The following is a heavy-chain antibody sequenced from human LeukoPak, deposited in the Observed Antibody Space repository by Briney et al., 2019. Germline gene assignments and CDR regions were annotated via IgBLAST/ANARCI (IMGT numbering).Heavy chain of an antibody. CDR2: ISSSSSSI. V-gene: IGHV3-21*01. CDR1: GFTFSNYN. J-gene: IGHJ5*02. Sequence: GGSLRLSCAASGFTFSNYNMNWVRQAPGKGLEWVSSISSSSSSINYADSLKGRFTISRDNAKNSLYLQMNSLRAEDTAVYYCASAPLGSTRPWGQGTLVTVSS. D-gene: IGHD1-26*01. CDR3: ASAPLGSTRP.